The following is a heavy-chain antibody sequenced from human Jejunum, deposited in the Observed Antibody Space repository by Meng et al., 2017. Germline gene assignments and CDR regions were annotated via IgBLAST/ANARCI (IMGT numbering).Heavy chain of an antibody. V-gene: IGHV1-46*02. CDR1: GYTFNTYH. CDR3: ARIAGSSTAFDP. J-gene: IGHJ5*02. CDR2: INPRDGST. D-gene: IGHD2-21*01. Sequence: QVQLGQSGAEVKMPGASVKISCKASGYTFNTYHRHWVRQAPGQGPEWMGVINPRDGSTTYAQKFQGRLTVTTDTPTSTAYMQLTGLTSEDTAVYYCARIAGSSTAFDPWGQGTLVTVSS.